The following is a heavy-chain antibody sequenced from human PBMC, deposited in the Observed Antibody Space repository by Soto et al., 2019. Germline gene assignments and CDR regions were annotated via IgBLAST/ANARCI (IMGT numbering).Heavy chain of an antibody. CDR1: GYTFTSYG. J-gene: IGHJ5*02. V-gene: IGHV1-18*01. D-gene: IGHD2-2*01. CDR3: ARDRXWGVVVPAARPPHWFDP. Sequence: ASVKVSCKASGYTFTSYGISWVRQAPGQGLEWMGWISAYNGNTNYAQKLQGRVTMTTDTSTSTAYMELRSLRSDDTAVYYCARDRXWGVVVPAARPPHWFDPWGQGTLVTVSS. CDR2: ISAYNGNT.